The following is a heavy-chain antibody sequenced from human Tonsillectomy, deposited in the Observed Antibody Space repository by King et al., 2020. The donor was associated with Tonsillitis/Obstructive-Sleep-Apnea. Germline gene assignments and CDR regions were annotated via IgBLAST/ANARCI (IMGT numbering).Heavy chain of an antibody. D-gene: IGHD2-2*01. CDR3: ASAGFASSTPFDY. CDR1: GGSISSSSYY. CDR2: IYYSGST. V-gene: IGHV4-39*01. Sequence: QLQESGPGLVKPSETLSLTCTVSGGSISSSSYYWGWIRQPPGKGLEWIGSIYYSGSTYYNPSLKSRVTISVDTSKNQFSLKLSSVTAADTAMYYCASAGFASSTPFDYWGQGTLVTVSS. J-gene: IGHJ4*02.